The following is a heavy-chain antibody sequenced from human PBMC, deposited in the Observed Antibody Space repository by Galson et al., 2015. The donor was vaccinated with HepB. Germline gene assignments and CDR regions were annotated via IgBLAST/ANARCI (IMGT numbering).Heavy chain of an antibody. CDR2: ISYDGSNK. D-gene: IGHD4-17*01. Sequence: SLRLSCAASGFTFSSYAMHWVRQAPGKGLEWVAVISYDGSNKYYADSVKGRFTISRDNSKNTLYLQMNGLRAEDTAVYYCAREGDDYGDYVSGDYYGMDVWGKGTTVTVSS. J-gene: IGHJ6*04. V-gene: IGHV3-30-3*01. CDR3: AREGDDYGDYVSGDYYGMDV. CDR1: GFTFSSYA.